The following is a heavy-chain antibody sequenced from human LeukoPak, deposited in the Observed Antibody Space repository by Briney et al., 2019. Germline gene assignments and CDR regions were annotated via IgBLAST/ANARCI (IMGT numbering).Heavy chain of an antibody. CDR3: TTLKPPGYYYDSSGSYYFDY. Sequence: ASVKVSCKVSGYTLTELSMHWVRQAPGKGLEWMGGFDPEDGETIYAQKFQGRVTMTEDTSTDTAYMELSSLRSDDTAVYYCTTLKPPGYYYDSSGSYYFDYWGQGTLVTVSS. CDR2: FDPEDGET. CDR1: GYTLTELS. V-gene: IGHV1-24*01. J-gene: IGHJ4*02. D-gene: IGHD3-22*01.